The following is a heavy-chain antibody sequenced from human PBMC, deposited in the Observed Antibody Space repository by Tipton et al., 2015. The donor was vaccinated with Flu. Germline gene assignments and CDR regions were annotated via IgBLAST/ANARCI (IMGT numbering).Heavy chain of an antibody. Sequence: SLRLSCAASGFTFSSYEMNWVRQAPGKGLEWVSYISSSGSTIYYADSVKGRFTISRDNAKNSLYLQMNSLRAEDTAVYYCARDRERRYYYYGMDVWGQGTTVTVSS. V-gene: IGHV3-48*03. CDR2: ISSSGSTI. CDR1: GFTFSSYE. J-gene: IGHJ6*02. CDR3: ARDRERRYYYYGMDV. D-gene: IGHD1-26*01.